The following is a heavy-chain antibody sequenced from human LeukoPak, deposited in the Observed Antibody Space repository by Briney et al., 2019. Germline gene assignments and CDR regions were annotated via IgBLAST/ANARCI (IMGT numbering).Heavy chain of an antibody. V-gene: IGHV3-30*01. J-gene: IGHJ4*02. CDR3: ARSTGDCSGGTCYSDFDC. D-gene: IGHD2-15*01. CDR1: GFSFSYYA. CDR2: ISNNGTNK. Sequence: GGSLRLSCAASGFSFSYYAMHWVRQAPGKGLEWVAVISNNGTNKYYADSMKGRFTISRDNSKNTLYLQMNSLRAEDTAVYYCARSTGDCSGGTCYSDFDCWGQGTLVTVSS.